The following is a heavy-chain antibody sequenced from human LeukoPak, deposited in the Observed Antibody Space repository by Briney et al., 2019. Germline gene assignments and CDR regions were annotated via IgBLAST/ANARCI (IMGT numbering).Heavy chain of an antibody. CDR2: IRYDGSNK. D-gene: IGHD3-22*01. J-gene: IGHJ4*02. V-gene: IGHV3-30*02. CDR1: GFTFSSYG. CDR3: AKDQEYYYDSGFDY. Sequence: GGSLRLSCAASGFTFSSYGMHWVRQAPGKGLEWVAFIRYDGSNKYYADSVKGRFTISRDNSKNTLYLQMNSLRAEDTAVYYCAKDQEYYYDSGFDYWGQGTLVTVSS.